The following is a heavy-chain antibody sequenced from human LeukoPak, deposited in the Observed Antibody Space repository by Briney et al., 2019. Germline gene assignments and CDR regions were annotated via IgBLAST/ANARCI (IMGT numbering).Heavy chain of an antibody. D-gene: IGHD5-12*01. Sequence: SLRLSCAASGFTFDDYAMHWVRQAPGKGLEWVSGISWNSGSIGYADSVKGRFTISRDNAKNSLYLQMNSLRAEDTAVYYCAGRYTGYVTVEHWGQGTLVTVSS. CDR3: AGRYTGYVTVEH. J-gene: IGHJ1*01. CDR1: GFTFDDYA. CDR2: ISWNSGSI. V-gene: IGHV3-9*01.